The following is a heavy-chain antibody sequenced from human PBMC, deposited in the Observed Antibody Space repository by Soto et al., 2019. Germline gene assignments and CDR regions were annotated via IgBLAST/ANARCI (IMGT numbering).Heavy chain of an antibody. D-gene: IGHD2-15*01. CDR3: ARSSRGGNAGYFNL. CDR2: FYSGGTT. CDR1: GFSVGSNY. V-gene: IGHV3-53*02. Sequence: EVQLVETGGGLVQPGGSLRLSCAASGFSVGSNYMSWVRQAPGKGLEWVSVFYSGGTTHDADSVKGRFTISRDNSKNTLYLQMNSLRAEDTAVYYCARSSRGGNAGYFNLWGRGTLVTVSS. J-gene: IGHJ2*01.